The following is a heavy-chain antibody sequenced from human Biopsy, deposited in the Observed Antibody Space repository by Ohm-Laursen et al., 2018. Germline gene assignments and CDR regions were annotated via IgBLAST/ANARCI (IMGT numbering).Heavy chain of an antibody. D-gene: IGHD3-3*01. CDR2: FYYSGST. V-gene: IGHV4-59*01. CDR3: ARARIKTSGVLIPETYYFDS. CDR1: GDSISIYY. Sequence: GTLSLTWHVSGDSISIYYWSWIRQPPGKGLEWIGNFYYSGSTNYNPSLKSRITMSLDRSKSQVSLRMNSVTAADTAVYYCARARIKTSGVLIPETYYFDSWGQGTLVTVSS. J-gene: IGHJ4*02.